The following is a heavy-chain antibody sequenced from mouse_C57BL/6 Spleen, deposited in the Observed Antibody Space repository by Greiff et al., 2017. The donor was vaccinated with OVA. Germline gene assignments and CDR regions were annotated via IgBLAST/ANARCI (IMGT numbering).Heavy chain of an antibody. Sequence: EVQRVESGGGLVKPGGSLKLSCAASGFTFSSYAMSWVRQTPEKRLEWVATISDGGSYTYYPDNVKGRFTISRDNAKNNLYLQMSHLKSEDTAMYYCARGSDNYAMDYWGQGTSVTVSS. CDR2: ISDGGSYT. CDR1: GFTFSSYA. CDR3: ARGSDNYAMDY. J-gene: IGHJ4*01. V-gene: IGHV5-4*01.